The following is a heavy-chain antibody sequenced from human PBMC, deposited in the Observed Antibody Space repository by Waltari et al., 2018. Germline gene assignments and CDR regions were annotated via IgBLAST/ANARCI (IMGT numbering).Heavy chain of an antibody. Sequence: EVKVVQSGGGLVRPGGSLTLSCSASGFAFSSYTMDWVRQAPGKGLEWVSSISSNSRYKKYADSTKGRFTISRDNAKNSVYLLMNSLRVEDTAIYFCARPRAMGEIDHWGQGTLVAVSS. CDR2: ISSNSRYK. J-gene: IGHJ4*02. CDR3: ARPRAMGEIDH. V-gene: IGHV3-21*01. D-gene: IGHD3-16*01. CDR1: GFAFSSYT.